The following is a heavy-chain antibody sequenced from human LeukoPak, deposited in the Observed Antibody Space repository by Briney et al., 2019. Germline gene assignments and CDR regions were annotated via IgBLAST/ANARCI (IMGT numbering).Heavy chain of an antibody. J-gene: IGHJ6*02. CDR1: GGSFSGYY. V-gene: IGHV4-34*01. CDR2: INHSGST. Sequence: SETLSLTCAVYGGSFSGYYWSWIRQPPGKGLEWIGEINHSGSTNYNPSLKSRVTISVDTSKNQFSLKLSSVTAADTAVYYCARVKRGYCSGGSCYSLYYYCYGMDVWGQGTTVTVSS. D-gene: IGHD2-15*01. CDR3: ARVKRGYCSGGSCYSLYYYCYGMDV.